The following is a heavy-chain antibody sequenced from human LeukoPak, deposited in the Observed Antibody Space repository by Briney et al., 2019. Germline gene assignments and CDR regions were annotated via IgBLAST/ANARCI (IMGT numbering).Heavy chain of an antibody. V-gene: IGHV5-51*01. Sequence: GESLKISCKGSGYSFTSYWIGWVRQMPGKGLEWMGIIYPGDSDTRYSPSFQGQVTISADKSISTAYLQWSSLKASDTAMYYCASFPTYYYDSSAQGAFDIWGQGTMVTVSS. CDR2: IYPGDSDT. D-gene: IGHD3-22*01. CDR3: ASFPTYYYDSSAQGAFDI. J-gene: IGHJ3*02. CDR1: GYSFTSYW.